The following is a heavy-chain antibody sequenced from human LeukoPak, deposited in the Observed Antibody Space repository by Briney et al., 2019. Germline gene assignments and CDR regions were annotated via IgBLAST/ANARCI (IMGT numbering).Heavy chain of an antibody. CDR3: ARDKEGMVYAMPGMDV. Sequence: ASVKVSCKASGYTFTSYYMHWVRHAPGQGLEWMGIINPSGGSTSYAKKFQGRVTMTRDTSTSTVYMELSSLRSEDTGVYYCARDKEGMVYAMPGMDVWGQGTTVTVSS. CDR1: GYTFTSYY. V-gene: IGHV1-46*01. D-gene: IGHD2-8*01. J-gene: IGHJ6*02. CDR2: INPSGGST.